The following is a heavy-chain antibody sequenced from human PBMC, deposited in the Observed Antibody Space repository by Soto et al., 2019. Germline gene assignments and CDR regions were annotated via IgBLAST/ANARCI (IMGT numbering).Heavy chain of an antibody. CDR2: ISYDGSNK. V-gene: IGHV3-30*18. D-gene: IGHD3-22*01. CDR3: AKDRMHYYDSSGYYPDY. CDR1: GFTFSSYG. J-gene: IGHJ4*02. Sequence: QVQLVESGGGVVQPGRSLRLSCAASGFTFSSYGMHWVRQAPGKGLEWVAVISYDGSNKYYADSVKGRFTISRDNSKNTLYLQMNSLRAEDTAVYYCAKDRMHYYDSSGYYPDYWGQGTLVTVSS.